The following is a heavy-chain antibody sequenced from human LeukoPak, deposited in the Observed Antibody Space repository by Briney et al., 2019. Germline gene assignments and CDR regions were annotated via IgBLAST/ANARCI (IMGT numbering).Heavy chain of an antibody. CDR3: AKESGSGSWIFEY. CDR1: GFTFSSYG. V-gene: IGHV3-30*18. Sequence: GGSLRLSCAASGFTFSSYGIHWLRQAPGKGLEWVAVISYDGSNKYYADSVKGRFTISRDNSKNTLYMQMHSLRVEDTAVYYCAKESGSGSWIFEYWGQGTLVTVSS. CDR2: ISYDGSNK. J-gene: IGHJ4*02. D-gene: IGHD6-13*01.